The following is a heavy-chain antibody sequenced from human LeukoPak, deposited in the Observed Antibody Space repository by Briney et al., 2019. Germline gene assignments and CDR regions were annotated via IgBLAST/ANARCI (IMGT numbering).Heavy chain of an antibody. V-gene: IGHV3-48*04. Sequence: GGSLRLSCAASGFTFSSYSMNWVRQAPGKGLEWVSYISSSSSPKFYADSVKGRFTISRDNAKNSLYLQMNSLRAEDTAVYYRARDGCIYSGSYWGDYWGQGTLVTVSP. CDR3: ARDGCIYSGSYWGDY. CDR2: ISSSSSPK. J-gene: IGHJ4*02. CDR1: GFTFSSYS. D-gene: IGHD1-26*01.